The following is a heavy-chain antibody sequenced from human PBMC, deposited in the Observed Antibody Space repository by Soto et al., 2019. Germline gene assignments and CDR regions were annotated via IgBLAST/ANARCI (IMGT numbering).Heavy chain of an antibody. CDR1: GYTFTSYY. V-gene: IGHV1-46*01. CDR2: INPSGGST. D-gene: IGHD5-12*01. CDR3: ARGGLYYYYGMDV. J-gene: IGHJ6*02. Sequence: GASVKVSCKASGYTFTSYYMHWVRQAPRQGLEWMGIINPSGGSTTYAQKFQGRVTMTRDTSTSTVYMELSSLRSEDTAVYYCARGGLYYYYGMDVWGQGTTVTSP.